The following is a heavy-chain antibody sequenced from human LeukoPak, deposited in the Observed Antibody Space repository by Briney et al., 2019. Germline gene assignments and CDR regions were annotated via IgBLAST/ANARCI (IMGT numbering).Heavy chain of an antibody. CDR3: ARQSYYYDSSGYYIDY. Sequence: IRQPPGKGLEWIGEINHSGSTNYNPSLKSRVTISVDTSKNQFSLKLSSVTAADTAVYYCARQSYYYDSSGYYIDYWGQGTLVTVSS. J-gene: IGHJ4*02. CDR2: INHSGST. V-gene: IGHV4-34*01. D-gene: IGHD3-22*01.